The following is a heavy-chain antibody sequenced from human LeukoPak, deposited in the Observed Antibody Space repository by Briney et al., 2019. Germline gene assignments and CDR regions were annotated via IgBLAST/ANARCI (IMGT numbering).Heavy chain of an antibody. D-gene: IGHD6-13*01. CDR3: ARDLLYSSSWYVGLDY. V-gene: IGHV3-33*01. CDR2: IWYDGGNK. Sequence: PGGSLRLSCAASGFTFSSYGMHWVRQAPGKGLEWVAVIWYDGGNKYYADSVEGRFTISRDNSKNTLYLQMNSLRAEDTAVYYCARDLLYSSSWYVGLDYWGQGTLVTVSS. J-gene: IGHJ4*02. CDR1: GFTFSSYG.